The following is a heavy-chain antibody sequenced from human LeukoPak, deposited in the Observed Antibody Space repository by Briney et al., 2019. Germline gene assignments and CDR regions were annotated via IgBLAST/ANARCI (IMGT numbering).Heavy chain of an antibody. Sequence: PGGSLRLSCAASGFTVSSNCMSWVRQAPGKGLEWVSVIYYSGSTYYADSVKGRFTISRDNAKNSLYLQLNSLRAEDTAVYYCARAFLDGFDIWGQGTMVTVSS. V-gene: IGHV3-53*01. J-gene: IGHJ3*02. CDR1: GFTVSSNC. CDR2: IYYSGST. CDR3: ARAFLDGFDI. D-gene: IGHD2/OR15-2a*01.